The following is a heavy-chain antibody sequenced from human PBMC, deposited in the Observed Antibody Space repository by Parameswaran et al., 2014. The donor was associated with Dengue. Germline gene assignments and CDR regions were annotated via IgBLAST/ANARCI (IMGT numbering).Heavy chain of an antibody. D-gene: IGHD2-2*01. J-gene: IGHJ6*03. V-gene: IGHV2-70*11. Sequence: ARWIRQPPGKALEWLARIDWDDDKYYTTSLKTRLTISKDTSKNQVVLRMTNMDPMDTATYYCARINLRTADYSYYYMDVWGKGTTVTVSS. CDR3: ARINLRTADYSYYYMDV. CDR2: IDWDDDK.